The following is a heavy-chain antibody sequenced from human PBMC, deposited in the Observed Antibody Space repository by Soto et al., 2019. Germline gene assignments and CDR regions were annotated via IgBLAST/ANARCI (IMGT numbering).Heavy chain of an antibody. CDR3: ARLYPIVSPLSWDF. Sequence: GASVKVSCKASGYTFRNYYIHWVRQTPGQGLEGLGLIIPISGRVDYAQTYQGRLTLTRDTSASTVFMELSSLRSDDTAVYFCARLYPIVSPLSWDFGGQGTLVTVSS. J-gene: IGHJ4*02. D-gene: IGHD2-15*01. CDR2: IIPISGRV. V-gene: IGHV1-46*01. CDR1: GYTFRNYY.